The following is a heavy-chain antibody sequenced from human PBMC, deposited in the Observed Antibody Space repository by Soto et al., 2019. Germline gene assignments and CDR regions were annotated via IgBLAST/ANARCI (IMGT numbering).Heavy chain of an antibody. CDR1: GFPFSSYA. CDR2: ISGSGGST. V-gene: IGHV3-23*01. CDR3: AKDRRQYNSGLDY. J-gene: IGHJ4*02. Sequence: GGSLILSCAASGFPFSSYAMSWVRQAPGKGLEWVSAISGSGGSTYYADSVKGRFTISRDNSKNTLYLQMNSLRAEDTAVYYCAKDRRQYNSGLDYWGQGTLVTVSS. D-gene: IGHD1-20*01.